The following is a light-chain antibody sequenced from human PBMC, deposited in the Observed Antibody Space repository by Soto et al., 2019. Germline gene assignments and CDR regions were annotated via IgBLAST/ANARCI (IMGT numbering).Light chain of an antibody. Sequence: EIVLTQSPATLSLSPGERATLSCRASQSVSRYLAWYQQKPGQAPRLLIYDASNRATGIPARFSGSGSGTDFTLTISSLEPEDFAVYYCHQRSNWPRTFGGGTKVDIK. V-gene: IGKV3-11*01. J-gene: IGKJ4*01. CDR1: QSVSRY. CDR3: HQRSNWPRT. CDR2: DAS.